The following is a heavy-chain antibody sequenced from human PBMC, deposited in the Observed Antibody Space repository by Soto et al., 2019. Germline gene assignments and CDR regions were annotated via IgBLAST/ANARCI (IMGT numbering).Heavy chain of an antibody. CDR2: MYHSGST. D-gene: IGHD5-18*01. Sequence: SETLSLTCAVSGGSISSSNWWTWVRQPPGKGLEWVGYMYHSGSTYYNPSLKSRVTISVDTSKNQFSLKLSSVTAADTAVYYCARGYGRNFDYWGQGTLVTVSS. CDR3: ARGYGRNFDY. V-gene: IGHV4-4*02. J-gene: IGHJ4*02. CDR1: GGSISSSNW.